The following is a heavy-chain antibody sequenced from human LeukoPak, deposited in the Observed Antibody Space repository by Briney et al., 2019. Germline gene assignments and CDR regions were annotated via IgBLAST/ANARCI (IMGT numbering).Heavy chain of an antibody. CDR3: AKDADRYCSSTSCHSPFDY. Sequence: GGSLRLSCAASGFTFSSYGMQWVRQAPGKGLEWVAVISYDGSNEYYADSVKGRFTISRDNSKNTLYLQMNSLRAEDTAVYYCAKDADRYCSSTSCHSPFDYWGQGTLVTVSS. D-gene: IGHD2-2*01. CDR1: GFTFSSYG. CDR2: ISYDGSNE. V-gene: IGHV3-30*18. J-gene: IGHJ4*02.